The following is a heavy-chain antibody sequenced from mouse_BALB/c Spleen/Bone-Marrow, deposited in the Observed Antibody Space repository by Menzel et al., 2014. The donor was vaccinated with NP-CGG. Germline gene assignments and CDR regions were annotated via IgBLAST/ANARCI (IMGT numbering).Heavy chain of an antibody. CDR2: INPYNGDT. D-gene: IGHD2-4*01. Sequence: EVKLMESGPELVKPGASVKISCKASGYSFTGYFMNWVMQSHGKSLEWIGRINPYNGDTFYNQKFKGKATLTVDKSSGTAHMELRSLASEDSAVYCCARDYYDYYFDYWGQGTTLTVSS. CDR3: ARDYYDYYFDY. CDR1: GYSFTGYF. V-gene: IGHV1-20*02. J-gene: IGHJ2*01.